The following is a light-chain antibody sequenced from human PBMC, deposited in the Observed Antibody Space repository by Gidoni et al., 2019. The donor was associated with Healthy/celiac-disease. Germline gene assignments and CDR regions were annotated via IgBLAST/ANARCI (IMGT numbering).Light chain of an antibody. J-gene: IGKJ1*01. CDR3: HQSSSLPRT. CDR1: PSIGSS. CDR2: YAS. V-gene: IGKV6-21*02. Sequence: IMLTQSPDFHSVTPKEKVTITCRASPSIGSSLHWYQHKPYQSPQVLIKYASQSISGVPSRFSGSGSGTDFTLTTNSLEAEDDATYYCHQSSSLPRTFXQXTKVEIK.